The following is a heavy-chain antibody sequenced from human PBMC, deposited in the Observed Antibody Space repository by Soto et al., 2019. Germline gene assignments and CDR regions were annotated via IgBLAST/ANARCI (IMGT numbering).Heavy chain of an antibody. Sequence: SETLSLTXTVSGGSISSYHWSWIRQSAGKGLEWIGRIYTSGNTHYNPSLKSRVTVSIDTSKNQFFLTVNSVTAADSAVYYCARESGDNWDYEAYWGQGTPVTVSS. D-gene: IGHD1-7*01. J-gene: IGHJ4*02. CDR1: GGSISSYH. CDR2: IYTSGNT. V-gene: IGHV4-4*07. CDR3: ARESGDNWDYEAY.